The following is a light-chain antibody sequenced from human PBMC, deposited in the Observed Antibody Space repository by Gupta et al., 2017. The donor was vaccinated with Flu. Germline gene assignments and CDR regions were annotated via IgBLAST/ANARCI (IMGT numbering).Light chain of an antibody. CDR3: QQSYDFPYT. J-gene: IGKJ2*01. CDR1: KDISIY. Sequence: GARVTITCLVSKDISIYLNWFQQEPGQAPKLLIYAASTLECGVPSSFSGSGSGTDFTLTISSLQPEDFAIYYCQQSYDFPYTFGQGTKVDIK. V-gene: IGKV1-39*01. CDR2: AAS.